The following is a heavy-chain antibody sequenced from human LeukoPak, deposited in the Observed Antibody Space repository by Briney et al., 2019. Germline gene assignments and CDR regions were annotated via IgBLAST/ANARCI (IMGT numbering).Heavy chain of an antibody. V-gene: IGHV4-39*01. CDR1: GGSISSSSYY. CDR3: ARPLRDWDYDILTGLFDP. D-gene: IGHD3-9*01. Sequence: SETLSLTCTVSGGSISSSSYYWGWIRQPPGKGLEWIGSIYYSGSTYYNPSLKSRVTISVDTSKNQFSLKLSSVTAADTAVYYCARPLRDWDYDILTGLFDPWGQGTLVTVSS. J-gene: IGHJ5*02. CDR2: IYYSGST.